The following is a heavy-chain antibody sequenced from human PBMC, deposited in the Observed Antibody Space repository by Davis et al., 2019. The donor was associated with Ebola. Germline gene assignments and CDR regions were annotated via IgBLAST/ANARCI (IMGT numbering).Heavy chain of an antibody. CDR3: ANLDYGDNSGFDY. D-gene: IGHD4-23*01. J-gene: IGHJ4*02. CDR2: ISGSGATT. CDR1: GGSFSGYY. V-gene: IGHV3-23*01. Sequence: ETLSLTCAVYGGSFSGYYWSWVRQAPGKGLEWVSGISGSGATTYYADSVKGRFTISRDNSKNTLYLQMNSLRAEDTAVYYCANLDYGDNSGFDYWGQGTLVTVSS.